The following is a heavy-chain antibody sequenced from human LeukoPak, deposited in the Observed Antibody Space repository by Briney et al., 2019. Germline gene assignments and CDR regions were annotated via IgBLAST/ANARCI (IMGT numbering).Heavy chain of an antibody. CDR1: GFTFRNYG. CDR2: ISYDGNNK. V-gene: IGHV3-30*18. D-gene: IGHD3-10*01. J-gene: IGHJ4*02. Sequence: PGGSLRLSCAASGFTFRNYGMHWVRQAPGKGPEWVAVISYDGNNKYYADSVKGRFTISRDNSKNTVYLQMNSLRAEDTAVYYCAKESGFGELFDYWGQGTLVTVSS. CDR3: AKESGFGELFDY.